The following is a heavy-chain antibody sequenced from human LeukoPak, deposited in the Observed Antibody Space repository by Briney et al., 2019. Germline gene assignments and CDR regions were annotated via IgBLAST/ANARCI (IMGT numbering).Heavy chain of an antibody. CDR3: ARSGSRTPGGYYYYMDV. V-gene: IGHV1-69*05. J-gene: IGHJ6*03. CDR2: IIPIFGTA. CDR1: GGTFSSYA. Sequence: SVKVSCKAAGGTFSSYAISWVRQAPGQGLEWRGGIIPIFGTANYAQKFQGRVTITTDESTSTAYMELSSLRSEDTAVYYCARSGSRTPGGYYYYMDVWGKRTTVTVSS. D-gene: IGHD3-10*01.